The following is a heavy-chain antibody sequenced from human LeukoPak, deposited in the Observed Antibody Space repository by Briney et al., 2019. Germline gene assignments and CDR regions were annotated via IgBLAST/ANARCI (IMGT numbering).Heavy chain of an antibody. CDR2: IFHSGST. J-gene: IGHJ4*02. Sequence: SETLSLTCAVSGFSIITGYYWGWIRQPPGKGLEWVGSIFHSGSTYYNPSLKSRVTISVDTSKNQFSLKLSSVTAADTAVYYCARDRGVAVAGPPGYWGQGTLVTVSS. CDR1: GFSIITGYY. D-gene: IGHD6-19*01. V-gene: IGHV4-38-2*02. CDR3: ARDRGVAVAGPPGY.